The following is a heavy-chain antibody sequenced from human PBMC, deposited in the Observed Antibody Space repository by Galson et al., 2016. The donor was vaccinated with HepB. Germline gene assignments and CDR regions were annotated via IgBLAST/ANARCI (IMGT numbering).Heavy chain of an antibody. Sequence: SVKVSCKASEHSITNYYMHWVRQAPGQGLEWMAIISPSGDSTTVAQKFQGRLILTRDTSTSTVYMELRSLSSDDTAVYFCVRANNQDFDSWGQGTLLTVSS. CDR3: VRANNQDFDS. CDR1: EHSITNYY. J-gene: IGHJ4*02. V-gene: IGHV1-46*01. CDR2: ISPSGDST. D-gene: IGHD1/OR15-1a*01.